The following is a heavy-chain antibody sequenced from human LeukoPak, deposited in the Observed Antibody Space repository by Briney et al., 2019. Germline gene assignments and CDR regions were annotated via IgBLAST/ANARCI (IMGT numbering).Heavy chain of an antibody. Sequence: SQTHSLTCTISGDSVSSNSAAWNWIRQSPSRGLEWLGRTYFRSKWFHDYAVSVRSRITVNPDTSKNQFSLQLNSVTPEDTALYYCAREEVGLDYWGQGTLVTVSS. V-gene: IGHV6-1*01. CDR1: GDSVSSNSAA. CDR3: AREEVGLDY. J-gene: IGHJ4*02. CDR2: TYFRSKWFH. D-gene: IGHD2-2*01.